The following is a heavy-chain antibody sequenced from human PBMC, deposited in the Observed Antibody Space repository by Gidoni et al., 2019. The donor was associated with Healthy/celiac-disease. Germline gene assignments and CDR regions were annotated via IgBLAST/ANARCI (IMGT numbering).Heavy chain of an antibody. CDR1: GFTFSSYA. V-gene: IGHV3-23*01. CDR3: AAYGSGYSRAFDI. D-gene: IGHD3-22*01. CDR2: ISGSGGST. J-gene: IGHJ3*02. Sequence: EVQLLESWGGLVQPGGSLRLSCAASGFTFSSYAMSWVRQAPGKGLEWVSAISGSGGSTYYADSVKGRFTISRDNSKNTLYLQMNSLRAEDTAVYYCAAYGSGYSRAFDIWGQGTMVTVSS.